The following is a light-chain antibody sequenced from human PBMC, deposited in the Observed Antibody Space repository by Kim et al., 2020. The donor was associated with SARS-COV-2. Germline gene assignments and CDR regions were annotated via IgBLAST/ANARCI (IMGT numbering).Light chain of an antibody. CDR1: SLRNYY. J-gene: IGLJ2*01. CDR2: GKN. CDR3: CSRDSSDYHPL. Sequence: SSELTQDPAVSATLGQTVTITCQGDSLRNYYATWYQQKPGQAPIFVIYGKNYRPSGIPDRFSGSTSGNTASLTITGARAEDEADYYCCSRDSSDYHPLFGGGTQLTVL. V-gene: IGLV3-19*01.